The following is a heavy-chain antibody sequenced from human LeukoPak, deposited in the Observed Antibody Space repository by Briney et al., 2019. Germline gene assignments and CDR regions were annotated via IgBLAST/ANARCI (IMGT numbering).Heavy chain of an antibody. CDR2: IYYSGST. CDR1: GSSISSSSYY. D-gene: IGHD1-26*01. V-gene: IGHV4-39*07. J-gene: IGHJ3*02. CDR3: ARDLLVGATPDAFDI. Sequence: SETLSLTCTVSGSSISSSSYYWGWIRQPPGKGLEWIGSIYYSGSTYYNPSLKSRVTISVDTSKNQFSLKLSSVTAADTAVYYCARDLLVGATPDAFDIWGQGTMVTVSS.